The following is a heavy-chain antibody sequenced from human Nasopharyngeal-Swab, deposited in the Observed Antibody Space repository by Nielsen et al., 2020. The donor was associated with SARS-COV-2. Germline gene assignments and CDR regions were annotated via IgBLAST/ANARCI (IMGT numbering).Heavy chain of an antibody. J-gene: IGHJ6*02. CDR3: TTGGQTGTTDDYYYYYGMDV. CDR1: GFTFSNAW. D-gene: IGHD1-1*01. CDR2: IKSKTDGGTT. Sequence: GGSLRLSCAASGFTFSNAWMSWVRQAPGKGLEWVGRIKSKTDGGTTDYAAPVKGRFTISRDDSKNTLYLQMNSLKTEDTAVYYCTTGGQTGTTDDYYYYYGMDVWGQGTMVTVSS. V-gene: IGHV3-15*01.